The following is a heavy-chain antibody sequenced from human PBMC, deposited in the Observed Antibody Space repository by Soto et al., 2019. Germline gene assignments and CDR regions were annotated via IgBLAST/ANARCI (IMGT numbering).Heavy chain of an antibody. D-gene: IGHD2-15*01. CDR1: GFTFSSCT. Sequence: EVHLVESGGGLVKPGGSLRLSCAVSGFTFSSCTMNWVRQAPGKGLEWVSSISPSTSHIYYADSVKGRFTISRDNAKNSLLLQMNSLRAEDTAVYYCSGCSGGACNQNYGRDVWGQGTTVTVSS. CDR2: ISPSTSHI. CDR3: SGCSGGACNQNYGRDV. V-gene: IGHV3-21*01. J-gene: IGHJ6*02.